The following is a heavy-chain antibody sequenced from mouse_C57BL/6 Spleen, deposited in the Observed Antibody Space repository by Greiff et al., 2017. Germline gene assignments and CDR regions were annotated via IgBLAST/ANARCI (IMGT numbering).Heavy chain of an antibody. Sequence: QVQLQQPGAELVKPGASVKLSCKASGYTFTSYWMQWVKQRPGQGLEWIGEIDPSDSYTNYNQKFKGKATLTVDTSSSTAYMQLSSLTSEDSAVYYCASWGYDVRGALDYWGQGTSVTVSS. V-gene: IGHV1-50*01. D-gene: IGHD2-2*01. CDR2: IDPSDSYT. CDR1: GYTFTSYW. J-gene: IGHJ4*01. CDR3: ASWGYDVRGALDY.